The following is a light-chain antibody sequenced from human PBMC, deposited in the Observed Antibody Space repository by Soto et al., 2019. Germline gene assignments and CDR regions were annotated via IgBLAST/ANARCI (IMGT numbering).Light chain of an antibody. CDR1: SSNLGKTL. CDR2: NND. J-gene: IGLJ3*02. Sequence: QSALTQPPSASGTPGQRVTISCSGSSSNLGKTLVYWYQQLPGTAPKLLIYNNDQRPSGVPDRFSGSKSGTSASLAISGLRSEDEADYYWAAWDDRPSGRVFGGGTKVTVL. V-gene: IGLV1-47*02. CDR3: AAWDDRPSGRV.